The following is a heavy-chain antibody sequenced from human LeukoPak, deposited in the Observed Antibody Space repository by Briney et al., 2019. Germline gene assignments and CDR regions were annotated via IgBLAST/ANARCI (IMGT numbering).Heavy chain of an antibody. CDR2: MNPNSDNT. D-gene: IGHD2-2*01. CDR1: GYTFTSYD. V-gene: IGHV1-8*01. Sequence: ASVKVSCKASGYTFTSYDINWVRQATGQGLEWMGWMNPNSDNTGYAQKFQGRVTMTRNTSISTAYMELTSLRSEDTAVYYCAREYQLLGTVYNYFDPWGQGTLVTVSS. CDR3: AREYQLLGTVYNYFDP. J-gene: IGHJ5*02.